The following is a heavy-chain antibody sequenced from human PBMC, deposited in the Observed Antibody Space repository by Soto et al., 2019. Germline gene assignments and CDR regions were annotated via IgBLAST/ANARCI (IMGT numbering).Heavy chain of an antibody. V-gene: IGHV4-31*03. CDR3: ARAPGDYYLFDP. D-gene: IGHD2-21*02. J-gene: IGHJ5*02. CDR1: GGSISSGGYY. CDR2: IYYSGST. Sequence: QVQLQESGPGLVKPSQTLSLTCTVSGGSISSGGYYWSWIRQHPVKGLEWIGYIYYSGSTYYNPSLKCRVTISVDTSKNPFSMKLSSVTAAVTAVYYCARAPGDYYLFDPWGQGTLVTVSS.